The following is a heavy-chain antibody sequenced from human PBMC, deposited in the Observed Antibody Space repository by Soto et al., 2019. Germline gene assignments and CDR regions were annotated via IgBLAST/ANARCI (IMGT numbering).Heavy chain of an antibody. D-gene: IGHD6-13*01. V-gene: IGHV3-15*01. J-gene: IGHJ6*02. Sequence: GGSLRLSCAASGFTFSNAWMSWVRQAPGKGLEWVGRIKSKTDGGTTDYAAPVKGRFTISRDDSKNTLYLQMNSLKTEDTAVYYCTTEWPKLGYGMDVWGQGTTVTVS. CDR1: GFTFSNAW. CDR3: TTEWPKLGYGMDV. CDR2: IKSKTDGGTT.